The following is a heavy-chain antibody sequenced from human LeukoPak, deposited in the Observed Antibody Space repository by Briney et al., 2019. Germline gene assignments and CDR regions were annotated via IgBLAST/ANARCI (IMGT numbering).Heavy chain of an antibody. D-gene: IGHD5-18*01. CDR2: INYNGGPT. Sequence: GGSLRLSCAASGFTLSNFSMHWVRQSPGRGLEYVSAINYNGGPTYYADSVKGRFTISRDNSKNTLYLQMNSLRAEDTAVYYCARDLIQLWLRGFIGYWGQGTLVTVSS. CDR3: ARDLIQLWLRGFIGY. CDR1: GFTLSNFS. J-gene: IGHJ4*02. V-gene: IGHV3-64*02.